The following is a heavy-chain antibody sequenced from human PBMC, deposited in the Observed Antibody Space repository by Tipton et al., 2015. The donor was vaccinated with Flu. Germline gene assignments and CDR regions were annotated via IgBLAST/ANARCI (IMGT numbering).Heavy chain of an antibody. V-gene: IGHV4-38-2*01. CDR3: ARRDYSNYVSDPKSWFDP. D-gene: IGHD4-11*01. Sequence: TLSLTCAVSGDSISSDYYWAWIRQFPGRGLEWIGTVSRTGSSNYNPSLKSRVTISIDTSKNQFSLKMKSVTAADMAVYYCARRDYSNYVSDPKSWFDPWGQGILVTVSS. J-gene: IGHJ5*02. CDR2: VSRTGSS. CDR1: GDSISSDYY.